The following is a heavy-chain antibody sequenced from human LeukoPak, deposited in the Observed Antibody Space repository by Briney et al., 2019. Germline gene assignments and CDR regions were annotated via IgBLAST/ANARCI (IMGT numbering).Heavy chain of an antibody. CDR3: ARDYGDSPIGDAFDI. Sequence: GGSLRLXCAASGFTFSSYSMNWVRQAPGKELEWVSSISSSSSYIYYADSVKGRFTISRDNAKNSLYLQMNSLRAEDTAVYYCARDYGDSPIGDAFDIWGQGTMVTVSS. V-gene: IGHV3-21*01. CDR2: ISSSSSYI. CDR1: GFTFSSYS. J-gene: IGHJ3*02. D-gene: IGHD4-17*01.